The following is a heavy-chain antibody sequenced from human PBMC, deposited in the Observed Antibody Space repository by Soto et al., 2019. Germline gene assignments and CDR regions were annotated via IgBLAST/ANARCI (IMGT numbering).Heavy chain of an antibody. CDR2: INSDGSTT. CDR1: GFLFSSYW. J-gene: IGHJ4*02. CDR3: ARGRPFDY. V-gene: IGHV3-74*01. Sequence: EVQLVESGGGLVQPGGSLRLSCEASGFLFSSYWMHWVRQAPGRGLVWVSRINSDGSTTDYADSVKGRFTISRDNAKNTLFLQMNSLRAEDTAVYFCARGRPFDYWGQGTLVTVSS.